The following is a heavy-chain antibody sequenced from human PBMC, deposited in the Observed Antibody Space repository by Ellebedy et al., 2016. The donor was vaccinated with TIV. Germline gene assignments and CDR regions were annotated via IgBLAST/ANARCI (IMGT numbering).Heavy chain of an antibody. Sequence: ASVKVSCKASGYTFTSYGISWVRQAPGQGLEWMGWISAYNGNTNYAQKLQGRVTMTTDTSTSTAYMELRSLRSDDTAVYYCAKLGDYVGAGWFDPWGQGTLVTVSS. CDR1: GYTFTSYG. CDR3: AKLGDYVGAGWFDP. D-gene: IGHD4-17*01. CDR2: ISAYNGNT. V-gene: IGHV1-18*01. J-gene: IGHJ5*02.